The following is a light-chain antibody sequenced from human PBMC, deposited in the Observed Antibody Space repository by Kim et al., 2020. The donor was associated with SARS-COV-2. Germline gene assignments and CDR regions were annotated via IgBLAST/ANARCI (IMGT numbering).Light chain of an antibody. J-gene: IGKJ5*01. CDR1: RMFGDT. V-gene: IGKV3-11*01. Sequence: GEGATLPGRASRMFGDTLPWYRKKPGQAPRLLIYDASNGATDIPARFSGSGSGTDFTLTISSREPEDLAVYFCQQRSSGPPTFGQGTRLEIK. CDR2: DAS. CDR3: QQRSSGPPT.